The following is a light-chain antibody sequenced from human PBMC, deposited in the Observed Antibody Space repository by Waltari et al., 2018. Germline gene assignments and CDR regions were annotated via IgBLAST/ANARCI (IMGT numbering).Light chain of an antibody. CDR1: SSTIGSNP. CDR2: SNN. V-gene: IGLV1-44*01. CDR3: AAWDDSLNGVV. J-gene: IGLJ2*01. Sequence: QSVLTQPPSASGTPGQRVTISCSGSSSTIGSNPVNWYQQLPGTAPKLHIYSNNQRPSGVPDRFSGSKSGTSASLAISGLQSEDEADYYCAAWDDSLNGVVFGGGTKLTVL.